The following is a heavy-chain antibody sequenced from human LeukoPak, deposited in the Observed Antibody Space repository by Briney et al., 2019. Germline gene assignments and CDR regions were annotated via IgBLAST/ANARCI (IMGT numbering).Heavy chain of an antibody. CDR2: IYPGDSGP. D-gene: IGHD1-26*01. Sequence: GESLKISCKVSGYSFTSYCIGWVRQMPAKGLEWMGIIYPGDSGPTYSPSFQGQVTISVDKSINTAYLQWSSLQASDTAMYYCGMSGDRVPLQDDVFDVWGQGTMVTVST. V-gene: IGHV5-51*01. CDR1: GYSFTSYC. CDR3: GMSGDRVPLQDDVFDV. J-gene: IGHJ3*01.